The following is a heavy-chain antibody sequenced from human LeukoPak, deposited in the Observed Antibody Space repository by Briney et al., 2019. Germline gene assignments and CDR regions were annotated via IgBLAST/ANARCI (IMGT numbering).Heavy chain of an antibody. V-gene: IGHV5-51*01. CDR2: IYPGDSDT. CDR1: GGTFSRYA. D-gene: IGHD1-26*01. CDR3: TRSVAGAPEGWFDP. J-gene: IGHJ5*02. Sequence: KVSCKASGGTFSRYAIGWVRQMPGKGLEWMGIIYPGDSDTRYSPSFQGQVTISADKSISTAYVQWSSLKASDSAMYYCTRSVAGAPEGWFDPWGQGTLVTVSS.